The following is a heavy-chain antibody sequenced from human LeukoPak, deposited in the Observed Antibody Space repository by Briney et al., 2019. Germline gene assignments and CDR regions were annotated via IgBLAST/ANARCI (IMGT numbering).Heavy chain of an antibody. D-gene: IGHD3-22*01. CDR2: ISAYNGNT. V-gene: IGHV1-18*01. CDR1: GYTFTSYG. CDR3: ARALLDYDSSGFTRLYYMDV. J-gene: IGHJ6*03. Sequence: GASVKVSCKASGYTFTSYGISWVRQAPGQGLEWMGWISAYNGNTNYAQKLQGRVTMTTDTSTSTAYMELRSLRSDDTAVYYCARALLDYDSSGFTRLYYMDVWGKGTTVTVS.